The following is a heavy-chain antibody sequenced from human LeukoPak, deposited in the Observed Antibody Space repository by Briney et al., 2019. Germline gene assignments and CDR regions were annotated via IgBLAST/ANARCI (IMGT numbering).Heavy chain of an antibody. Sequence: SETLSLTCTVSGGSIRSYYWSWIRQPPGKGLEWVGYIYYSGSTNYNPSLKSRVTISVDTSKNQFSLKLSSVTAADTAVYYCARDGARTGPYYFDYWGQGTLVTVSS. CDR2: IYYSGST. D-gene: IGHD1-14*01. CDR3: ARDGARTGPYYFDY. J-gene: IGHJ4*02. CDR1: GGSIRSYY. V-gene: IGHV4-59*01.